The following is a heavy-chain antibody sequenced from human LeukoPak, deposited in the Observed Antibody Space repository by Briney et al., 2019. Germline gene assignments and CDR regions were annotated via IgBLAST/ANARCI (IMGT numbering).Heavy chain of an antibody. CDR3: ATSLQMTTVTTILVY. D-gene: IGHD4-17*01. J-gene: IGHJ4*02. Sequence: ASVKVSCKVSGYTLTELSMHWVRQAPGKGLEWMGGFDPEDGETIYAQKFQGRVTMTEDTSTDTAYMELSSLRSEDTAVYYCATSLQMTTVTTILVYWGQGTLVTVSS. CDR1: GYTLTELS. V-gene: IGHV1-24*01. CDR2: FDPEDGET.